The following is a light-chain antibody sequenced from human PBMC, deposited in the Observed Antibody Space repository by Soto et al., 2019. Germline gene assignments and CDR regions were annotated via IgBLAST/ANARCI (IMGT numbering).Light chain of an antibody. V-gene: IGKV1-5*03. Sequence: DIQMTQSPSTLPASVGDRVTVTCRASQSIRSWLAWYQEKPGKAPKLLIYKASSLESGVPSRFSGSGSGTEFTLTISSLQPDDFATYYCHQYNSYWTFGQGTKVDIK. CDR1: QSIRSW. J-gene: IGKJ1*01. CDR2: KAS. CDR3: HQYNSYWT.